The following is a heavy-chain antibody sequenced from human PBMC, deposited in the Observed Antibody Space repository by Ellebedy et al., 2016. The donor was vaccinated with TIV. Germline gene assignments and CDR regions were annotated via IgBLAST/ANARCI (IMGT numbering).Heavy chain of an antibody. J-gene: IGHJ3*02. V-gene: IGHV4-61*01. D-gene: IGHD1-26*01. CDR1: GGSISSSSYY. CDR2: IYYSGST. Sequence: SETLSLTCTVSGGSISSSSYYWSWIRQPPGKGLEWIGYIYYSGSTNYNPSLKSRVTISVDTSKNQFSLKLSSVTAADTAVYYCARGRRGGATRHAFDIWGQGTMVTVSS. CDR3: ARGRRGGATRHAFDI.